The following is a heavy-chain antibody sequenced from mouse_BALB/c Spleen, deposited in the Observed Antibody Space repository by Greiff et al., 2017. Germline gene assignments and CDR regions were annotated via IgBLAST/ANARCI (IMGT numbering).Heavy chain of an antibody. CDR3: ARGGLSGAMDY. J-gene: IGHJ4*01. CDR1: GYTFTSYV. V-gene: IGHV1-14*01. D-gene: IGHD1-3*01. CDR2: INPYNDGT. Sequence: EVQLQQSGPELVKPGASVKMSCKASGYTFTSYVMHWVKQKPGQGLEWIGYINPYNDGTKYNEKFKGKATLTSDKSSSTAYMELSSLTSEDSAVYYCARGGLSGAMDYWGQGTSVTVSS.